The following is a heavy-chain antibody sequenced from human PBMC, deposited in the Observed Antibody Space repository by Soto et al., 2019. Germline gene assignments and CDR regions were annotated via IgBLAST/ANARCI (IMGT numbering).Heavy chain of an antibody. D-gene: IGHD2-2*01. CDR1: GDSISGGASF. J-gene: IGHJ5*02. CDR2: VYYSGSS. CDR3: AKLSCTSSTCYFPGWFDP. Sequence: QVQLQESGPGLVKPSETLSLTSTVSGDSISGGASFWSWIRQPPGKGLEWIANVYYSGSSYYNPSLKSRLTISVDTTKNQFSLQLKSMTAADTAVYYCAKLSCTSSTCYFPGWFDPWGQGTLVTVSS. V-gene: IGHV4-31*03.